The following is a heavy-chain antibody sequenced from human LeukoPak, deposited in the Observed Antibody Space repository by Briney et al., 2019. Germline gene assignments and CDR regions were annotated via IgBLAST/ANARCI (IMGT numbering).Heavy chain of an antibody. CDR3: AREHRGYFDY. D-gene: IGHD1-14*01. CDR1: GGTFSSYA. V-gene: IGHV1-69*05. Sequence: SVKVSYKASGGTFSSYAISWVRQAPGQGLEWMGGITPIFGTANYAQKFQGRVTITRDTSASTAYMELSSLRSEDTAVYYCAREHRGYFDYWGQGTLVTVSS. CDR2: ITPIFGTA. J-gene: IGHJ4*02.